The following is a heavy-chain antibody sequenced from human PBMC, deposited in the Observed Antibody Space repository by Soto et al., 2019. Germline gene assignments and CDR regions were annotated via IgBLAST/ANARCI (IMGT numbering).Heavy chain of an antibody. J-gene: IGHJ5*02. CDR1: GFTFDDYA. CDR3: AKEYSPKGKQRTWFDP. Sequence: GGSLRLSCAASGFTFDDYAMHWVRQAPGKGLEWVSGISWNSGSIGYADSVKGRFTISRDNAKNSLYLQMNSLRAEDTAVYYCAKEYSPKGKQRTWFDPWGQGTLVTVSS. CDR2: ISWNSGSI. D-gene: IGHD5-12*01. V-gene: IGHV3-9*01.